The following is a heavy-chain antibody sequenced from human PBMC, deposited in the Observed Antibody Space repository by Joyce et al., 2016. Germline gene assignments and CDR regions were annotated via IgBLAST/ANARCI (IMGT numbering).Heavy chain of an antibody. CDR3: AKGRNWFDP. CDR1: GFTFSTYA. CDR2: ISGTGDFT. Sequence: EVRLLESGGRLVQPGGSLKLSCAASGFTFSTYAMNGVRQAPGKGLEGVSSISGTGDFTYSAESLEGRFTISRDNSNNTLYLQLSSLRAGDTAVYYCAKGRNWFDPWGHGTLVTVSS. J-gene: IGHJ5*02. V-gene: IGHV3-23*01.